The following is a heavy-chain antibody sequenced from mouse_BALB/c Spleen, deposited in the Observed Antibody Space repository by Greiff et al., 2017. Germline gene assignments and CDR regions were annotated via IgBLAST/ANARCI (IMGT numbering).Heavy chain of an antibody. Sequence: QVQLQQSGPELVKPGASVRISCKASGYTFTSYYIHWVKQRPGRGLEWIGWIYPGNVNTKYNEKFKGKATLTADKSSSTAYMQLSSLTSEDSAVYFCARGGYYGSSDYWGQGTTLTVSS. D-gene: IGHD1-1*01. V-gene: IGHV1S56*01. CDR3: ARGGYYGSSDY. J-gene: IGHJ2*01. CDR2: IYPGNVNT. CDR1: GYTFTSYY.